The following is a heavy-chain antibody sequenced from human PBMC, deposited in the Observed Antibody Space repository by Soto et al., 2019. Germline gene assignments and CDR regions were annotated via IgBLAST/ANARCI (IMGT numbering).Heavy chain of an antibody. D-gene: IGHD4-17*01. V-gene: IGHV3-21*01. CDR1: GFTFSNYN. CDR3: ARQINGDYTAFDI. Sequence: GGSLRLSCAASGFTFSNYNMNWVRQAPGKRLEWVSSISGSSSYIYYADSLKGRFTISRDNAKNSLYLQMNTLRAEDTAVYYCARQINGDYTAFDIWGQGTLVTVSS. J-gene: IGHJ3*02. CDR2: ISGSSSYI.